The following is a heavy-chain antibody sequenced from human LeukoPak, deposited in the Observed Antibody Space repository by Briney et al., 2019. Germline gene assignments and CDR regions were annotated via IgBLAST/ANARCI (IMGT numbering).Heavy chain of an antibody. CDR1: GGSFSGYY. D-gene: IGHD5-12*01. J-gene: IGHJ4*02. CDR3: ASHSGGYAY. V-gene: IGHV4-34*01. Sequence: SETLSLTCAVYGGSFSGYYWSWIRQPPGKGLEWIGEINHSGSTNYNPSLKSRVTISVDTSKNQFSLKLNSVTAADTAVYYCASHSGGYAYWGQGTLVTVSS. CDR2: INHSGST.